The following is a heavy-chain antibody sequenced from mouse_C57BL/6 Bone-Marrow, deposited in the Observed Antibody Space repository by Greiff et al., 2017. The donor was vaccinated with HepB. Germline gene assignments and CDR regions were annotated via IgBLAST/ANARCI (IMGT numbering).Heavy chain of an antibody. Sequence: QVHVKQSGAELVRPGASVKLSCKASGYTFTDYYINWVKQRPGQGLEWIARIYPGSGNTYYNEKFKGKATLTAEKSSSTAYMQLSSLTSEDSAVYFCARADRYYYGSLCFDYWGQGTTLTVSS. V-gene: IGHV1-76*01. CDR3: ARADRYYYGSLCFDY. CDR2: IYPGSGNT. D-gene: IGHD1-1*01. J-gene: IGHJ2*01. CDR1: GYTFTDYY.